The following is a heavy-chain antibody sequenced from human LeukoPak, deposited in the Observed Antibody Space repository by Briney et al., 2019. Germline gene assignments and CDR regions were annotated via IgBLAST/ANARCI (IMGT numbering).Heavy chain of an antibody. CDR2: ISSSGSTI. CDR1: GFTFSSYE. D-gene: IGHD3-10*01. J-gene: IGHJ4*02. Sequence: GGSLRLSCAASGFTFSSYEMNWVRQAPGKGLEWVSYISSSGSTIYYADSVKGRFTISRDNAKNSLYLQMNSLRAEDTAVYYCARDVDVDYYGSGDWGQGTLVTVSS. V-gene: IGHV3-48*03. CDR3: ARDVDVDYYGSGD.